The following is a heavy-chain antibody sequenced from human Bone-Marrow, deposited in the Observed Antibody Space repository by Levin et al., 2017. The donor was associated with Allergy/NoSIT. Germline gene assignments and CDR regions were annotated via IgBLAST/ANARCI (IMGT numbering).Heavy chain of an antibody. Sequence: RASETLSLTCTVSGASVSIGNYYWTFIRQPPGERLEWIANIYHSGRTDYNPSLKSRVTISVDRSKNQFSLNLSSVTAADTAVYYCAGQIGYFDYWGQGTLVTVSS. CDR2: IYHSGRT. J-gene: IGHJ4*02. D-gene: IGHD2/OR15-2a*01. V-gene: IGHV4-61*01. CDR3: AGQIGYFDY. CDR1: GASVSIGNYY.